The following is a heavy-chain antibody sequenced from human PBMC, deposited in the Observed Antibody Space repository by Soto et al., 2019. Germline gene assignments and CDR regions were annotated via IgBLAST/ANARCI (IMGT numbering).Heavy chain of an antibody. D-gene: IGHD1-1*01. CDR3: ARENRLEQRISNGLDD. Sequence: SLRLSCAASGFTFSSYGMHWVRQAPGKGLEWVAVISYDGSNKYYADSVKGRFTISRDNSKNTLYLQMNSLRAEDTAVYYCARENRLEQRISNGLDDWGQGTLVTVSS. CDR1: GFTFSSYG. CDR2: ISYDGSNK. J-gene: IGHJ4*02. V-gene: IGHV3-30*03.